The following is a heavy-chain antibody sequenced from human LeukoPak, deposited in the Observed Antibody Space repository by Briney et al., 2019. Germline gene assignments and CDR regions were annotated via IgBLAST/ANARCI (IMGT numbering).Heavy chain of an antibody. J-gene: IGHJ5*02. CDR3: ARLIWGRRNSGNWFDP. D-gene: IGHD3-10*01. Sequence: PSETLSLTCTVSAGSISTFYWTWIRQPAGKGLEWIGRINYSGSTNYNPSLRGRVSMSVDRPKNQFSLTLNSVTAADTAVYYCARLIWGRRNSGNWFDPWGQGTLVTVSS. CDR2: INYSGST. V-gene: IGHV4-4*07. CDR1: AGSISTFY.